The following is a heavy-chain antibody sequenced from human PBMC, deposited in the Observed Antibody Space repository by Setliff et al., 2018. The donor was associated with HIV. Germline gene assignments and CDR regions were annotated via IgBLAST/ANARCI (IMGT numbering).Heavy chain of an antibody. CDR1: GFTFRSYS. J-gene: IGHJ5*02. CDR3: AREGQEEWLAPSMYNWFDP. V-gene: IGHV3-48*04. D-gene: IGHD6-19*01. CDR2: ISSSSSTR. Sequence: GGSLRLSCAASGFTFRSYSMNWVRQAPGKGLEWVSYISSSSSTRYYAGSVKGRFTISRENAKNSLYLQMNSLRAEDTAVYYCAREGQEEWLAPSMYNWFDPWGQGTLVTVSS.